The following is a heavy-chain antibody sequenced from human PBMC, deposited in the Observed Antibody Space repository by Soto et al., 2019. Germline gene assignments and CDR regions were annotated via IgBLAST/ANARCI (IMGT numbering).Heavy chain of an antibody. V-gene: IGHV1-3*01. CDR1: GYTFTTYT. Sequence: QVLLVQPGAEVKKPGASVKVSCKASGYTFTTYTVQWVRQAPGQRLEWMGWINAGNGNTKYSQKFQGRVTITRDTSATTVYMELSSLRSEDTAVYYCAREQNFGGDRWLDYWGQGTLVTVSS. J-gene: IGHJ4*02. CDR2: INAGNGNT. CDR3: AREQNFGGDRWLDY. D-gene: IGHD2-21*02.